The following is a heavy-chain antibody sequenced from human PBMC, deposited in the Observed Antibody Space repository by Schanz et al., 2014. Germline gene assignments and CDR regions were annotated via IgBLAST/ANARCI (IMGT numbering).Heavy chain of an antibody. Sequence: QVQLLQSGAEVKKPASSVKLSCKASRSTFSSYTISWVRQARGGELEWVGRFIPILDVGNYAQQFQGRVTITAAKTTSTASTELSSLRYEDTALYYCARGAVPGAFDIWGQGTMVTVSS. D-gene: IGHD1-26*01. CDR2: FIPILDVG. CDR1: RSTFSSYT. CDR3: ARGAVPGAFDI. V-gene: IGHV1-69*02. J-gene: IGHJ3*02.